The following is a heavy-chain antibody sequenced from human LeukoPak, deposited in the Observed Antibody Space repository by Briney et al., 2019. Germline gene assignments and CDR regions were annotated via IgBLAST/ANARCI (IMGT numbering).Heavy chain of an antibody. CDR1: GASINSAGYY. V-gene: IGHV4-31*03. CDR3: ARGDY. J-gene: IGHJ4*02. CDR2: ISYTGST. Sequence: SQTLSLTCTVSGASINSAGYYWSWIRQLPGKGLEWIGYISYTGSTYYNPSLKSRVIISRDTSKNQFSLKLSSVTAADTAIYYCARGDYWGQGTLVTVSS.